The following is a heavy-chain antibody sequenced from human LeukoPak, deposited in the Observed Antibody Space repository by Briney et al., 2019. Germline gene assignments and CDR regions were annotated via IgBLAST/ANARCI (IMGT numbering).Heavy chain of an antibody. CDR1: GFTFSSSA. Sequence: GGSLRLSCAASGFTFSSSAMSWVRQAPGKGLEWVAAISDTGRLSYCADSVNGRFTISRDNSKNTLSLQMNSLRAEDTAVYYCAKTRPLDSSSWSHGDYWGQGTLVTVSS. V-gene: IGHV3-23*01. CDR2: ISDTGRLS. D-gene: IGHD6-13*01. CDR3: AKTRPLDSSSWSHGDY. J-gene: IGHJ4*02.